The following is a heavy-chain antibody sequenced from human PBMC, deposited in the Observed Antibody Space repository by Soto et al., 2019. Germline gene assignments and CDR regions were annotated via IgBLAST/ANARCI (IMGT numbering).Heavy chain of an antibody. V-gene: IGHV3-23*01. J-gene: IGHJ4*02. CDR2: ISGSGGST. CDR1: GFTFSSYA. D-gene: IGHD6-13*01. CDR3: AKDQGPPYSSRNTDYLVDLYFDY. Sequence: GGSLRLSCAASGFTFSSYAMSWVRQAPGKGLEWVSAISGSGGSTYYADSVKGRFTISRDNSKNTLYLQMNSLRAEDTAVYYCAKDQGPPYSSRNTDYLVDLYFDYWGQGTLVTVSS.